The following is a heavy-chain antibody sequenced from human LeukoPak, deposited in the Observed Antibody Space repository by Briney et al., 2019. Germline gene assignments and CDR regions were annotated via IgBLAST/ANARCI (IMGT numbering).Heavy chain of an antibody. D-gene: IGHD2-15*01. V-gene: IGHV3-21*01. CDR3: ARERDGPYCSGGSCYVLDY. CDR1: GFTFSSYS. Sequence: GGSLRLSCAASGFTFSSYSVNWVRQAPGKGLEWVSSISRSSSYIYYADSVKGRFTISRDNAKNSLYLQMNSLRAEDTAVYYCARERDGPYCSGGSCYVLDYWGQGTLVTVSS. J-gene: IGHJ4*02. CDR2: ISRSSSYI.